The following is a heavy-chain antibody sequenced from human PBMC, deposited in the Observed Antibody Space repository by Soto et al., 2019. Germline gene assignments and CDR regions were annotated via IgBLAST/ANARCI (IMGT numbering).Heavy chain of an antibody. D-gene: IGHD6-13*01. V-gene: IGHV1-69*02. CDR1: GGTFSSYT. Sequence: QVQLVQSGAEVKKPGSSVKVSCKASGGTFSSYTISWVRQAPGQGLEWMGRIIPILGIAHYAQKFQGRVTITADKSTSTAYMALSSLSSEATAVYYCARARAAAGAHDAFDIWGQGTMVTVSS. J-gene: IGHJ3*02. CDR2: IIPILGIA. CDR3: ARARAAAGAHDAFDI.